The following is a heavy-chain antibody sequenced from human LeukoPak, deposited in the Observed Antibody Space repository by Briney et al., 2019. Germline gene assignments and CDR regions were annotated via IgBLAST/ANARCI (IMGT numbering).Heavy chain of an antibody. Sequence: PGGSLRLSCAASGFTFSSYGMHWVRQAPGKGLEWVAVISYDGSNKYYADSVKGRFTISRDNSKNALYLQMNSLRAEDTAVYYCAKAPSYCYDSSGYYYYYGMDIRGEGTTGTVSS. V-gene: IGHV3-30*18. CDR1: GFTFSSYG. J-gene: IGHJ6*01. CDR2: ISYDGSNK. CDR3: AKAPSYCYDSSGYYYYYGMDI. D-gene: IGHD3-22*01.